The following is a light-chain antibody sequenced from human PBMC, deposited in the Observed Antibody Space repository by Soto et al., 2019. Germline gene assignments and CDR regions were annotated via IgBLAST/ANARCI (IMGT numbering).Light chain of an antibody. Sequence: DIQMTQSPSSLSASVGDRVTITCRASQSISSYLNWYQQKPGKAPKLLIYAASSFQSGVPSRFTGSGSATDFTLTISSLQPEDFATYYCQQSYSTPLTFGGGTKVEIK. CDR1: QSISSY. CDR3: QQSYSTPLT. V-gene: IGKV1-39*01. J-gene: IGKJ4*01. CDR2: AAS.